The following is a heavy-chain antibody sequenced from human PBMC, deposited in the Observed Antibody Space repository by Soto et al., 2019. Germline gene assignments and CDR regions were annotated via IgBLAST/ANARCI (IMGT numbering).Heavy chain of an antibody. V-gene: IGHV4-30-4*01. CDR2: IYYSGST. J-gene: IGHJ6*02. CDR1: GGSISSGDYY. Sequence: QVQLQESGPGLVKPSQTLSLTCTVSGGSISSGDYYWSWIRQPPGKGLEWIGYIYYSGSTYYNPSLKSRVTISVDTSKNQFYLKLSDVTAADTAVYYCVSLKTVACRDYYYYYGMGVWGQGTTVNVSS. CDR3: VSLKTVACRDYYYYYGMGV. D-gene: IGHD4-17*01.